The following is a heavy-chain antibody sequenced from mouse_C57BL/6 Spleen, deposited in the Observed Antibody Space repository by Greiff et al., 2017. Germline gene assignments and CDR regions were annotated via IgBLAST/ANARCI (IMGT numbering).Heavy chain of an antibody. J-gene: IGHJ2*01. V-gene: IGHV1-82*01. CDR1: GYAFSSSW. CDR3: ARGDYYGSSWNFDY. CDR2: IYPGDGDT. Sequence: QVQLQQSGPELVKPGASVKISCKASGYAFSSSWMNWVKQRPGKGLEWIGRIYPGDGDTNYNGKFKGKATLTADKSSSTAYMQLSSLTSEDSAVYFCARGDYYGSSWNFDYWCQGTTLTVSS. D-gene: IGHD1-1*01.